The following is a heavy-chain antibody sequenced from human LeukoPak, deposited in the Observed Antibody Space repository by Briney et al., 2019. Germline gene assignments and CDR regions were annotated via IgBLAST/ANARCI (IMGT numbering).Heavy chain of an antibody. CDR2: IIPIFGTA. J-gene: IGHJ4*02. CDR3: ARDPPKNIAVAGTRDY. V-gene: IGHV1-69*13. Sequence: ASVKVSCKASGGTFSSYAISWVRQAPGQGLEWMGGIIPIFGTANYAQKFQGRVTITADESTSTAYMELSSLRSEDTAVYYCARDPPKNIAVAGTRDYWGQGTLVTVSS. D-gene: IGHD6-19*01. CDR1: GGTFSSYA.